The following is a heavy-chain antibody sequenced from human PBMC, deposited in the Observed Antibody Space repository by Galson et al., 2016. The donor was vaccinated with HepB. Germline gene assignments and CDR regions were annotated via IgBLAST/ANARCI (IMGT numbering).Heavy chain of an antibody. CDR3: ARGNQWLKYYYYGMDV. J-gene: IGHJ6*02. V-gene: IGHV4-34*01. CDR2: INHSGDP. CDR1: GGSFSGYY. D-gene: IGHD6-19*01. Sequence: ATLSLTCAVYGGSFSGYYWSWIRQPPGKGLEWIGEINHSGDPEYNPSLKSPITISIDTSKNQFSLKLSSVTAADTAVYYCARGNQWLKYYYYGMDVWGQGTTVTVSS.